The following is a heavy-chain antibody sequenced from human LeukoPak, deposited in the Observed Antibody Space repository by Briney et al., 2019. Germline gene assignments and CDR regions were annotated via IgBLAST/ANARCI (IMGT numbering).Heavy chain of an antibody. Sequence: GGSLRLSCAASGFTFSSYSMNWVRQAPGKGLEWVSYISSSSSTIYYADSVKGRFTVSRDNAKNSLYLQMNSLRAEDTAVYYCASRTLPNPADYWGQGTLVTVSS. CDR3: ASRTLPNPADY. J-gene: IGHJ4*02. D-gene: IGHD3/OR15-3a*01. CDR2: ISSSSSTI. V-gene: IGHV3-48*01. CDR1: GFTFSSYS.